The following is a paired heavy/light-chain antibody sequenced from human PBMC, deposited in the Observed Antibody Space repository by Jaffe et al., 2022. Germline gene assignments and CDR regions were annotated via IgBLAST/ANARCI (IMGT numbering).Light chain of an antibody. CDR2: GAS. Sequence: DIQMTQSPSSLSASVGDRVTIPCRASQSISNYLNWYKQDPGKAPKLLMHGASTLESGVPSRFSGSGSGTDFSLTISSLQPEDFATYFCQQSFSTPYTFGQGTKLEIK. V-gene: IGKV1-39*01. CDR3: QQSFSTPYT. CDR1: QSISNY. J-gene: IGKJ2*01.
Heavy chain of an antibody. V-gene: IGHV4-39*01. J-gene: IGHJ4*02. CDR2: IYYSGSS. CDR1: GGSISSRTSY. D-gene: IGHD5-12*01. CDR3: ARHGNSGNDPAWDFHN. Sequence: QLQLQESGPGLVKPSETLSLTCAVSGGSISSRTSYWGWIRQPPGKGLEWIGSIYYSGSSFYNPSLKSRVTMSVDTSKNQFSLRLSSVTATDTAMYYCARHGNSGNDPAWDFHNWGRGTLVTVSS.